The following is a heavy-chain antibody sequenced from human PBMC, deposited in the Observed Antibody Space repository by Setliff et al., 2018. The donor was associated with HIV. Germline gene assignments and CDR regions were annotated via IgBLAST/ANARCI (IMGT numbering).Heavy chain of an antibody. CDR1: GYTFTSYG. CDR3: ARARGYSYGYSYYGMDV. J-gene: IGHJ6*02. CDR2: ISAYNGNT. V-gene: IGHV1-18*01. Sequence: ASVKVSCKASGYTFTSYGISWVRQAPGQGLEWMGWISAYNGNTNYAQKLQGRVTMTTDTSTSTAYMELRSLRSDDAAVYYCARARGYSYGYSYYGMDVWGQGTTVTVSS. D-gene: IGHD5-18*01.